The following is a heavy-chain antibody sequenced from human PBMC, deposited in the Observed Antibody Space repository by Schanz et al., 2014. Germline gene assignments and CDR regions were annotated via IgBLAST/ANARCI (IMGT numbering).Heavy chain of an antibody. V-gene: IGHV1-18*01. CDR3: ARGIGGYGANNYFDY. CDR2: ISAYNGNT. Sequence: QVQLVQSGAEVKKPGASVKVSCKASGYIFINSGISWVRQAPGQGLEWMGWISAYNGNTKYPQKRQGRVTITRDTSASTAYMELSSLRSEDTAVYSCARGIGGYGANNYFDYWGQGTLVTVSS. CDR1: GYIFINSG. D-gene: IGHD5-12*01. J-gene: IGHJ4*02.